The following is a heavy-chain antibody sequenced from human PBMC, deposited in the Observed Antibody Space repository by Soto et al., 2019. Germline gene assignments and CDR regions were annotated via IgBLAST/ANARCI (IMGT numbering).Heavy chain of an antibody. CDR1: GGSISSGGYY. Sequence: QVQLQESGPGLVKPSQTLSLTCTVSGGSISSGGYYWSWIRQHPGKGLEWIGYIYYSGSTYYNPSLKSRVTISVDTSKNQFSLKLSSVTAADTAVYYCARDTRIRGLNYDFDYWGQGTLVTVSS. V-gene: IGHV4-31*03. D-gene: IGHD1-7*01. CDR3: ARDTRIRGLNYDFDY. CDR2: IYYSGST. J-gene: IGHJ4*02.